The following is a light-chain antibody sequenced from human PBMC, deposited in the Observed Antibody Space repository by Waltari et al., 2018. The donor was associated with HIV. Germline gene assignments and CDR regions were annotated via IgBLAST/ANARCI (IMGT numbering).Light chain of an antibody. Sequence: QSALTQPPSVSAAPGQKITISCYGNDSNIGKHYVSWYHPLPGTAPKLLIFANTKRPSSLSARFSGSKSATSATLGITGLQTGDEGDYFCATWDSTLGLEIFGGGTRLTVL. J-gene: IGLJ2*01. CDR3: ATWDSTLGLEI. CDR1: DSNIGKHY. V-gene: IGLV1-51*02. CDR2: ANT.